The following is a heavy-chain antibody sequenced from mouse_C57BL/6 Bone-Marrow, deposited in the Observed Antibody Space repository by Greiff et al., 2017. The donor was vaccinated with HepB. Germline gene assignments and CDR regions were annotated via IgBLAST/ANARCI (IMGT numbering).Heavy chain of an antibody. CDR2: IDPETGGT. CDR1: GYTFTDYE. CDR3: TYYYSVEAWFAY. J-gene: IGHJ3*01. V-gene: IGHV1-15*01. D-gene: IGHD1-1*01. Sequence: VQLQQSGAELVRPGASVTLSCKASGYTFTDYEMHWVKQTPVHGLEWIGAIDPETGGTAYNQKFKGKAILTADKSSSTAYMELRSLTSEDSAVYYCTYYYSVEAWFAYWGQGTLVTVSA.